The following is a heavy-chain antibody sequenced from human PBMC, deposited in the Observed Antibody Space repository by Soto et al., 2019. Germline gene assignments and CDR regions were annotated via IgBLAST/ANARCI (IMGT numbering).Heavy chain of an antibody. Sequence: QLQLRESGSGLVKPSQTLSLTCTVSGAPITSGAYSWSWIRQPPGKGLEWIGFIYQSGGTHYNPSLKSRVTSSVDRSKTHFSLQLTSLTAADTAVYYCARDMSGCSSSDCYLSGWFDPWGPGTLVTVSS. J-gene: IGHJ5*02. V-gene: IGHV4-30-2*01. CDR3: ARDMSGCSSSDCYLSGWFDP. CDR2: IYQSGGT. D-gene: IGHD2-21*02. CDR1: GAPITSGAYS.